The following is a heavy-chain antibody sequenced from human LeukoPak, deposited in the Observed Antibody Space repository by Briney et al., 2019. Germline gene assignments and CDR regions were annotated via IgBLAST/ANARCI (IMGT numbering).Heavy chain of an antibody. CDR2: ISSSSSYI. V-gene: IGHV3-21*01. CDR3: ARDPSGDYEDY. D-gene: IGHD4-17*01. Sequence: GGSLRLSCAASGFTFSSYSMNWVRQAPGKGLEWVSSISSSSSYIYYADSVKGRFTISRDNAKNSLYLQMSSLRAEDTAVYYCARDPSGDYEDYWGQGTLVTVSS. J-gene: IGHJ4*02. CDR1: GFTFSSYS.